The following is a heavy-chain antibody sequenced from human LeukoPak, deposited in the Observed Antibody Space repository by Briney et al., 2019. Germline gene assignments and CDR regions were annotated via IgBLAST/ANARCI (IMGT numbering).Heavy chain of an antibody. CDR1: GGSISSGSYY. Sequence: SQTLSLTCTVSGGSISSGSYYWSWIRQPAGKGLEWIGRIYTSGSTNYNPSLKSRVTISVDTSKNQFSLKLSSVTAADTAMYYCARDKLRFGSSYFDYWGQGTLVTVAS. J-gene: IGHJ4*02. CDR2: IYTSGST. D-gene: IGHD3-3*01. V-gene: IGHV4-61*02. CDR3: ARDKLRFGSSYFDY.